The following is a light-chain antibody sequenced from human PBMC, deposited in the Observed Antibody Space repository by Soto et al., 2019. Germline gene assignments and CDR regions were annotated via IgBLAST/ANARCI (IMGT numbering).Light chain of an antibody. CDR1: QSVSSN. J-gene: IGKJ4*01. Sequence: QSPATLSVSPGERVTLSCRASQSVSSNLAWYQQKPGQAPRLLIYGASTRATGIPARFSGSGSGTEFTLTISSLQSEDFAVYYCQHTRDFGGGTKVEIK. CDR3: QHTRD. V-gene: IGKV3-15*01. CDR2: GAS.